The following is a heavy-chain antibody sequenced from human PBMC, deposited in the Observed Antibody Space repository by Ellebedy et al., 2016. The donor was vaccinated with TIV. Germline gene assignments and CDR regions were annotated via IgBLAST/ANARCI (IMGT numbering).Heavy chain of an antibody. Sequence: PGGSLRLSCSASGLTFSNYAMHWVRQAPGKGLEYVSAISNNGGSTYYADSVKGRFTIPRDNSKNTLYLQMSSQRAEDTAVYYCVPRMVVAFEYWGQGTLVTVSS. D-gene: IGHD2-21*01. V-gene: IGHV3-64D*09. CDR2: ISNNGGST. CDR3: VPRMVVAFEY. CDR1: GLTFSNYA. J-gene: IGHJ4*02.